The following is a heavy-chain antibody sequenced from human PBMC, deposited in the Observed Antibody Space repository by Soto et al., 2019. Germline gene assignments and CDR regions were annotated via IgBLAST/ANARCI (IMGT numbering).Heavy chain of an antibody. CDR1: GFTFSAYT. V-gene: IGHV3-23*04. CDR2: ITSSGGST. J-gene: IGHJ4*02. CDR3: AKGSLLWFGESPSYFDY. Sequence: EVQLVESGGGLVKPGESLRLSCAASGFTFSAYTMIWVRQTPGKGLEWVSIITSSGGSTYYADSVKGRFTISRDNSKNTLYLQVYSLRAEDTAVYYCAKGSLLWFGESPSYFDYWGQGTLVTVSS. D-gene: IGHD3-10*01.